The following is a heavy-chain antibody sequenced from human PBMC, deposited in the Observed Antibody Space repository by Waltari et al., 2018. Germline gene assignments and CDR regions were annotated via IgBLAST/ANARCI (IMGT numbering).Heavy chain of an antibody. V-gene: IGHV1-69*12. CDR1: GGTFGSYA. Sequence: QVQLVQSGAEVKQPGSSVKVSCKASGGTFGSYAITWVRQAPGQGLEWMGGVIPICGTPNYAPKFQGRVTVSADALTTTAYMEVRSLTSEDTAVYYCAKRELGYAFDIWGQGTMVTVSS. CDR2: VIPICGTP. D-gene: IGHD1-7*01. CDR3: AKRELGYAFDI. J-gene: IGHJ3*02.